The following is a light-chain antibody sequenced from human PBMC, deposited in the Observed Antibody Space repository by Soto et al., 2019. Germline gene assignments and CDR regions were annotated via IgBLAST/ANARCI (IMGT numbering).Light chain of an antibody. V-gene: IGLV2-14*01. CDR1: SRDVGYYNY. CDR2: DVS. CDR3: SSYVSSSTLTV. J-gene: IGLJ1*01. Sequence: QSALTPPASVSGSPGQSITISCTGTSRDVGYYNYVSWYQQYPGKAPRLMIYDVSNRPSGVSNRFSASKSGNTASLTISGLQPEDEADYYCSSYVSSSTLTVFGTGTKLTVL.